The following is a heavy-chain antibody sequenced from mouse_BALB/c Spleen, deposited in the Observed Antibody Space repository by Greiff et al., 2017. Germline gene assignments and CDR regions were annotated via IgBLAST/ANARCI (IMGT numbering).Heavy chain of an antibody. CDR3: ATTVVARDYAMDY. V-gene: IGHV5-17*02. CDR2: ISSGSSTI. D-gene: IGHD1-1*01. CDR1: GFTFSSFG. J-gene: IGHJ4*01. Sequence: EVHLVESGGGLVQPGGSRKLSCAASGFTFSSFGMHWVRQAPEKGLEWVAYISSGSSTIYYADTVKGRFTISRDNPKNTLFLQMTSLRSEDTAMYYCATTVVARDYAMDYWGQGTSVTVSS.